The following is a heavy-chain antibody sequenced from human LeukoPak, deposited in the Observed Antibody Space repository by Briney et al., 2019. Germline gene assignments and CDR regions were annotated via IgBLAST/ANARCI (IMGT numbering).Heavy chain of an antibody. D-gene: IGHD3-22*01. V-gene: IGHV3-21*01. Sequence: GGSLRLSCAASGFTFSSYSMNWVRQAQGKGLEWVSSISSSSSYIYYADSVKGRFTISRDNAKNSLYLQMNSLRAEDTAVYYCARWRVNWYFDLWGRGTLVTVSS. CDR3: ARWRVNWYFDL. CDR2: ISSSSSYI. J-gene: IGHJ2*01. CDR1: GFTFSSYS.